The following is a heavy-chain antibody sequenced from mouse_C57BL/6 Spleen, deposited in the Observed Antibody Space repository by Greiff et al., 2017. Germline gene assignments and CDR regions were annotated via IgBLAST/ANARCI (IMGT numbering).Heavy chain of an antibody. CDR3: TTLGNYGDFAY. Sequence: VQLQQSGAELVRPGASVKLSCTASGFNIKDDYMHWVKQRPEQGLEWIGWIDPENGDTEYASKFQGKATITADTSSNTAYLQLSSLTSEDTAVYYCTTLGNYGDFAYWGQGTLVTVSA. V-gene: IGHV14-4*01. D-gene: IGHD2-1*01. CDR2: IDPENGDT. CDR1: GFNIKDDY. J-gene: IGHJ3*01.